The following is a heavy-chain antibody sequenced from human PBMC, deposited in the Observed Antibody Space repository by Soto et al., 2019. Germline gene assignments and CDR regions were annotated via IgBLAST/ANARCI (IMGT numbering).Heavy chain of an antibody. CDR2: ITSSGDST. D-gene: IGHD2-15*01. J-gene: IGHJ4*02. V-gene: IGHV3-23*01. CDR1: GFTFGSYA. Sequence: EVQLLESGGGLVQPGGSLRLSCAASGFTFGSYAMSWVRQAPGKGLEWVSAITSSGDSTYNADSVKGRFTISRDNSKNKLDLQMNSLRAEDTAVYYCAKGIWLGYLSGGNWAGGFDYWGQGTLVTVSS. CDR3: AKGIWLGYLSGGNWAGGFDY.